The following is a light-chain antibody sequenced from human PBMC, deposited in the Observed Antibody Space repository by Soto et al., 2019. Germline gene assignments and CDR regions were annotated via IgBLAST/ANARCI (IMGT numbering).Light chain of an antibody. V-gene: IGLV4-69*01. CDR2: LNSDGSH. J-gene: IGLJ2*01. CDR1: SGHSSYD. CDR3: QTWGTGSLV. Sequence: QLVLTQSPSASASLGASVKLTCTLTSGHSSYDIAWHQQQPEKGPRYLMKLNSDGSHSKGDGIPDRFSGSSSGAERYLTISSLQSEDEADYYCQTWGTGSLVFGGGTKLTFL.